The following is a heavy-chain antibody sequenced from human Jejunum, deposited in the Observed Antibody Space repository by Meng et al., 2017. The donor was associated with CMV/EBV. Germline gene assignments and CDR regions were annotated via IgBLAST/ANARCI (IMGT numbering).Heavy chain of an antibody. CDR1: GGSLSSDNYY. CDR2: IYYTGST. J-gene: IGHJ4*02. D-gene: IGHD1-1*01. Sequence: LPCTVSGGSLSSDNYYWTLIRQHPGAGLEWVGNIYYTGSTYYNPSLKSRLTISVDTSNNQFSLRLTSVTAADTAVYYCAGGPNLNYFDYWGQGALVTVS. CDR3: AGGPNLNYFDY. V-gene: IGHV4-31*03.